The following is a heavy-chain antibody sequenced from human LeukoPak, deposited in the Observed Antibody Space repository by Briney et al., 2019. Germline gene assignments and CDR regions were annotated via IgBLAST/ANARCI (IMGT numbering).Heavy chain of an antibody. D-gene: IGHD6-19*01. CDR2: INHSGST. CDR3: ARDLDQGYSSGWY. V-gene: IGHV4-34*01. Sequence: SETLSLTCAVYGGSFSGYYWSWIRQPPGKGLEWIGEINHSGSTNYNPSLKSRVTISVDTSKNQFSLKLSSVTAADTAVYYCARDLDQGYSSGWYWGQGTLVTVSS. J-gene: IGHJ4*02. CDR1: GGSFSGYY.